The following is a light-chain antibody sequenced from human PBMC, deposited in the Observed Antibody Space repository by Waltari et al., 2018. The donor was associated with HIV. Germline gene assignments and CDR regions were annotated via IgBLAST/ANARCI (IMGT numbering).Light chain of an antibody. CDR2: DDS. CDR3: QVWDTGGDHPEWV. Sequence: SYVLTQPPSVSVAPGQTARVTCGGNNIGSKRLHWYQVKPGQAPVLVVYDDSDRPSGIPERFSGSNSGNTATLTISRVEAGDEADYYCQVWDTGGDHPEWVFGGGTKLTVL. CDR1: NIGSKR. V-gene: IGLV3-21*02. J-gene: IGLJ3*02.